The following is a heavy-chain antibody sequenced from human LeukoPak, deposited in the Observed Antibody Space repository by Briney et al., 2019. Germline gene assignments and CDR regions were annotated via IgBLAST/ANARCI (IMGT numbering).Heavy chain of an antibody. V-gene: IGHV1-2*02. CDR1: GYTFTGYY. CDR2: INPNSGGT. CDR3: ARGGDYDYGDFVAFDY. J-gene: IGHJ4*02. Sequence: ASVKVSCKASGYTFTGYYMHWVRQAPGQGLEWMGWINPNSGGTNYAQRFQGRVTMTRDTSISTAYMELSRLRSDDTAVYYCARGGDYDYGDFVAFDYWGQGTLVTVSS. D-gene: IGHD4-17*01.